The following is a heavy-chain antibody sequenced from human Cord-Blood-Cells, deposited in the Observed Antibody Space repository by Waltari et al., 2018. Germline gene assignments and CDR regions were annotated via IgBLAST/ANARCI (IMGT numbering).Heavy chain of an antibody. Sequence: QVQLVQSGAEVKKPGASVKVSCKASGYTFTGYYMHWVRQAPGQGLEWMGWINPNSDGKNYAQKFQGWVTMTRDTSISTAYMELSRLRSDDTAVYYCARGGDYYYYGMDVWGQGTTVTVSS. CDR3: ARGGDYYYYGMDV. CDR2: INPNSDGK. J-gene: IGHJ6*02. D-gene: IGHD3-10*01. CDR1: GYTFTGYY. V-gene: IGHV1-2*04.